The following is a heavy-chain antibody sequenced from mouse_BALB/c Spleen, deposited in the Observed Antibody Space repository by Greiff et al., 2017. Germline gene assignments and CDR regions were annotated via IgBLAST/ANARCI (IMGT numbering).Heavy chain of an antibody. D-gene: IGHD4-1*01. CDR3: ARLTGTYYFDY. J-gene: IGHJ2*01. CDR1: GFTFSSYG. CDR2: ISSGGSYT. V-gene: IGHV5-6*01. Sequence: EVQGVESGGDLVKPGGSLKLSCAASGFTFSSYGMSWVRQTPDKRLEWVATISSGGSYTYYPDSVKGRFTISRDNAKNTLYLQMSSLKSEDTAMYYCARLTGTYYFDYWGQGTTLTVSS.